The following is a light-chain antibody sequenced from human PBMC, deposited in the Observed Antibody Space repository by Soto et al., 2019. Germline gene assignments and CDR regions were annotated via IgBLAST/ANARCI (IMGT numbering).Light chain of an antibody. CDR3: SSYTSSSTRV. J-gene: IGLJ1*01. CDR1: SSDVGGYNY. Sequence: QSALTQPASVSGSPGQSITISCTGTSSDVGGYNYVSWYQQDPGKAPKLMIYEVSNRPSGVSNRFSGSKSGNTASLTISGLQAEDEADYYCSSYTSSSTRVFGTGTKVTV. CDR2: EVS. V-gene: IGLV2-14*01.